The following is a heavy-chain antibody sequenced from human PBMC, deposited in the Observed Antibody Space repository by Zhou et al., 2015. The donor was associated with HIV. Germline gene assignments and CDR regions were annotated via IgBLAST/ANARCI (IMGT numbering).Heavy chain of an antibody. J-gene: IGHJ5*02. D-gene: IGHD2-15*01. CDR2: IWYDGSNK. Sequence: QVQLVESGGGVVQPGRSLRLSCAASGFTFSSYGMHWVRQAPGKGLEWVAVIWYDGSNKYYVDSVKGRFTISRDNSKNTLYLQMNSLRAEDTAVYYCARGKVVIAARGPNWFDPWGQGTLVTVSS. CDR1: GFTFSSYG. V-gene: IGHV3-33*01. CDR3: ARGKVVIAARGPNWFDP.